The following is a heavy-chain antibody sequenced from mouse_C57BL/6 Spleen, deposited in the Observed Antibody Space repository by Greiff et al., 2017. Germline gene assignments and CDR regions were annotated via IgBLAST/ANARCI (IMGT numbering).Heavy chain of an antibody. J-gene: IGHJ1*03. Sequence: VQLQQSGPELVKPGASVKIPCKASGYTFTDYNMDWVKQSHGKSLEWIGDINPNNGGTIYNQKFKGKATLTVDKSSSTAYMELRSLTSEDAAVYCCAREGDGYDGVYVDGWGTGTTVTVSS. V-gene: IGHV1-18*01. CDR2: INPNNGGT. CDR1: GYTFTDYN. CDR3: AREGDGYDGVYVDG. D-gene: IGHD2-2*01.